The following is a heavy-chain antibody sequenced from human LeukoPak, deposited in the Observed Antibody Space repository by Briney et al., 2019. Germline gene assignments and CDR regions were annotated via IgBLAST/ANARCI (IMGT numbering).Heavy chain of an antibody. CDR2: IIPIFGTA. CDR3: ALTLSPDYYGSSGYYLV. J-gene: IGHJ4*02. CDR1: GGTFSSYA. V-gene: IGHV1-69*05. Sequence: ASVKVSCKASGGTFSSYAISWVRQAPGQGLEWMGRIIPIFGTANYAQKFQGRVTITTDESTSTAYMELSSLRSEDTAVYYCALTLSPDYYGSSGYYLVWGQGTLVTVSS. D-gene: IGHD3-22*01.